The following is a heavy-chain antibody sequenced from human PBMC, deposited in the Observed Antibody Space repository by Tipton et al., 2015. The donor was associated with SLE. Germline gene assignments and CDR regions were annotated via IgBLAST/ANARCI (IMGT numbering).Heavy chain of an antibody. D-gene: IGHD2-15*01. CDR1: EFTLNSFN. CDR2: IWYDGSKE. V-gene: IGHV3-33*07. Sequence: SLRLSCAASEFTLNSFNMYWVRRAPGKGLEWVAVIWYDGSKEYYGDSVKGRFTISRDNSKNTLYLQMNSLRVEDTAVYYCARDIGGCSGGSCYLDWGQGTLVSVSS. CDR3: ARDIGGCSGGSCYLD. J-gene: IGHJ4*02.